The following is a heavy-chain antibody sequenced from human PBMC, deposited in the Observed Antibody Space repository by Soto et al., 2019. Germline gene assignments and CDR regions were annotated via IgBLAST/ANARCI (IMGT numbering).Heavy chain of an antibody. D-gene: IGHD2-2*02. CDR2: ISGSGGST. V-gene: IGHV3-23*01. J-gene: IGHJ3*02. Sequence: GGSLRLSCAASGFTFSSYAMSWVRQAPGKGLEWVSAISGSGGSTYYADSVKGRFTISRDNSKNTLYLQMNSLRAEDTAVYYCDSYCSSTSCYIAFDIWGQGTMVTVSS. CDR3: DSYCSSTSCYIAFDI. CDR1: GFTFSSYA.